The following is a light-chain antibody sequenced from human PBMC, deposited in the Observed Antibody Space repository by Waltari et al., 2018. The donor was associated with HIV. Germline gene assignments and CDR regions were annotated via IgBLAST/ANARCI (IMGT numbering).Light chain of an antibody. J-gene: IGLJ2*01. Sequence: SYVLTQPPSVSVAPGKTARITCGGNDIDTKRVHWYQQRPAQAPMLVIHDDSDRPSGVPERLSGSNAGNTATLMITRVEAGDEADYWCQVWDSGTYSLVFGGGTKLTVL. V-gene: IGLV3-21*04. CDR1: DIDTKR. CDR3: QVWDSGTYSLV. CDR2: DDS.